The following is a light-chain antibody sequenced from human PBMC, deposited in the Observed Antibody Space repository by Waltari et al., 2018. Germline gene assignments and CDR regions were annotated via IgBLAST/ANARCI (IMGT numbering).Light chain of an antibody. J-gene: IGLJ2*01. CDR1: SSDVGGYNS. Sequence: QSALTQPASVSGSPGPSITISCTGPSSDVGGYNSVSWYQQHPGKAPKLMIYDVSHRPSGVSNRFSGSKSGNTASLTISGLQAEDGADYYCSSYTTSSTLVLFGGGTKLTVL. CDR2: DVS. V-gene: IGLV2-14*03. CDR3: SSYTTSSTLVL.